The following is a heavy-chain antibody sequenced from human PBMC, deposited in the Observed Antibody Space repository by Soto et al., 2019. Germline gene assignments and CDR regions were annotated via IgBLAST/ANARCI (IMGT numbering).Heavy chain of an antibody. CDR3: ATPRPGTHGYGY. Sequence: EVQLVESGGGLVKPGGSLRLSCAASGITFSNAWMTWVRQAPGKGLEWVGRIKSKADGSTTEYGSPVKDRFIITRDDSENTLDPQMHSLKTEDTAVYYCATPRPGTHGYGYWGQGTLVTVSS. CDR2: IKSKADGSTT. V-gene: IGHV3-15*01. D-gene: IGHD5-18*01. CDR1: GITFSNAW. J-gene: IGHJ4*02.